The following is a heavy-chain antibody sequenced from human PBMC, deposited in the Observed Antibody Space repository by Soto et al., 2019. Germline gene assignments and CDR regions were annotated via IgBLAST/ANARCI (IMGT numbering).Heavy chain of an antibody. D-gene: IGHD6-19*01. J-gene: IGHJ6*02. CDR2: IYYSGST. CDR3: ARFQAVAGMHDYYYYYYGMDV. CDR1: GGSISSYY. V-gene: IGHV4-59*01. Sequence: KSSETLSLTCTVSGGSISSYYWSWIRQPPGKGLEWIGYIYYSGSTNYNPSLKSRVTISVDTSKNQFSLKLSSVTAADTAVYYCARFQAVAGMHDYYYYYYGMDVWGQGTTVTVSS.